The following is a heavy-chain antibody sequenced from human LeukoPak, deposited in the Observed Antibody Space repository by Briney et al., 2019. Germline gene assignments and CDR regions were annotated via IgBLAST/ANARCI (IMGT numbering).Heavy chain of an antibody. V-gene: IGHV3-7*01. D-gene: IGHD1-26*01. CDR3: ARLYSGSYYRRPFDY. CDR2: IKQDGSEK. Sequence: PGGSLRLSCAASGFTFSSYWMSWVRQAPGQGLEWVANIKQDGSEKYYVDSVKGRFTISRDNAKNSLYLQMNSLRAENTAVYYCARLYSGSYYRRPFDYWGQGTLVTVSS. J-gene: IGHJ4*02. CDR1: GFTFSSYW.